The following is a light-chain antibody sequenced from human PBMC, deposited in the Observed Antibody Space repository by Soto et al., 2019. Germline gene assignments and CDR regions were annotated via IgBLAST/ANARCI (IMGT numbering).Light chain of an antibody. CDR1: QSVSSY. CDR2: DAS. J-gene: IGKJ1*01. CDR3: QQYGSSRWT. V-gene: IGKV3-11*01. Sequence: EIVLTQSPATLSLSPGERATLTCRASQSVSSYLAWYRQKPGQAPRLLIYDASNRATGIPARFSGSGSGTDFTLPISSLEPEDFAVYYCQQYGSSRWTFGQGTKWIS.